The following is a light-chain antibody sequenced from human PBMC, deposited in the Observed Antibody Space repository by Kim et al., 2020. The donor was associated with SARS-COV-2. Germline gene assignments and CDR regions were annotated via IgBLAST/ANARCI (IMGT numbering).Light chain of an antibody. V-gene: IGKV1-39*01. J-gene: IGKJ2*01. Sequence: SASVGAGVTIPCRTSQIIRTYLNWYQQKPGKAPELLIYAASSLQSGVPSRFTGSGSGTDFTLTIGSLQPEDCATYYCQQSYKIPYTFGQGTKLEI. CDR1: QIIRTY. CDR2: AAS. CDR3: QQSYKIPYT.